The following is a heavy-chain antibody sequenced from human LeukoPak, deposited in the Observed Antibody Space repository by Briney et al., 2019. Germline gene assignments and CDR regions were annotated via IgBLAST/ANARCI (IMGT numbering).Heavy chain of an antibody. Sequence: GGSLRLSCAASGFTFSSYSMNWVRQAPGKGLEWVSYISSTSNTMYYADSVKGRFTISRDNAKNSLYLQMNSLRPEDTAVYSCVMGRAYNYWGRGTMVTVSS. V-gene: IGHV3-48*01. CDR2: ISSTSNTM. CDR3: VMGRAYNY. J-gene: IGHJ4*03. CDR1: GFTFSSYS. D-gene: IGHD5-18*01.